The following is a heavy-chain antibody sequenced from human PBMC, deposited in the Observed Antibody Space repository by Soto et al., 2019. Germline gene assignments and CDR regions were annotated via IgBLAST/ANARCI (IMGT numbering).Heavy chain of an antibody. Sequence: QVQLVESGGGVVQPGRSLRLSCEASGFTFSSYGMHWVRQAPGKGLEWVAVISYDGSKNYYADSVQGRFTISRDNSKNTVYLQMNSLRAEDRAVYYCANVEGGAYPDFDLWGQGTLVTVSS. CDR2: ISYDGSKN. CDR1: GFTFSSYG. V-gene: IGHV3-30*18. CDR3: ANVEGGAYPDFDL. D-gene: IGHD1-26*01. J-gene: IGHJ4*02.